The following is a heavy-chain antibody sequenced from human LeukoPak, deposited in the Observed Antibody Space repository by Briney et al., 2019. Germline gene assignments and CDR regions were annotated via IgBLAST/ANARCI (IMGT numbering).Heavy chain of an antibody. CDR3: AVVDY. CDR2: IKQDGSEK. V-gene: IGHV3-7*01. CDR1: GFTFSTYA. Sequence: GGSLRLSCAASGFTFSTYAMSWVRQAPGKGLEWVANIKQDGSEKYYVDSVKGRFTISRDNAKNSLYLQMNSLRAEDTAVYYCAVVDYWGQGTLVTVSS. J-gene: IGHJ4*02.